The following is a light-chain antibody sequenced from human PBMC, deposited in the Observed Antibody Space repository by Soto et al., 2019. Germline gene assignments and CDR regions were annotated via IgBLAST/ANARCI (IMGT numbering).Light chain of an antibody. Sequence: DIQMTQSPSTLSASVGDRVTITCRASQSISSWLAWYQQKPGKAPKLLSYDASSLESGVPSRISGTEYGTEFTLTISSLQPDDFAIYYCQQFNSYSYTIGQGTKLEIK. J-gene: IGKJ2*01. CDR2: DAS. CDR3: QQFNSYSYT. CDR1: QSISSW. V-gene: IGKV1-5*01.